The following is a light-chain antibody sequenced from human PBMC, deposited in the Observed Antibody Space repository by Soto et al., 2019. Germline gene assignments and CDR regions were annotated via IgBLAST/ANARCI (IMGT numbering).Light chain of an antibody. J-gene: IGKJ1*01. CDR2: GAS. CDR1: QSVSSN. V-gene: IGKV3-15*01. Sequence: EIVMTQSPATLSVSPVERATLSCRASQSVSSNLAWYQQKPGQAPRLLIYGASTRATGIPARFSGSGSGTEFTLTISRLEPEDFAVYYCQQYGSSGTFGQGTKVDIK. CDR3: QQYGSSGT.